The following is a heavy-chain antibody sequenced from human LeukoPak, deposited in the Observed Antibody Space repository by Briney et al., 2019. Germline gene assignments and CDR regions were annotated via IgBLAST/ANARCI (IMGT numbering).Heavy chain of an antibody. J-gene: IGHJ5*02. V-gene: IGHV4-59*01. CDR3: ARVPSPPIWFDP. CDR1: GGSISGYF. Sequence: SETLSLTCSVSGGSISGYFWTWIRQPPGKGLEWIGYIYYSGSTNYNPSLKSRVTISVDTSKNQFSLKLSSVTAADTAVYYCARVPSPPIWFDPWGQGTLVTVSS. CDR2: IYYSGST.